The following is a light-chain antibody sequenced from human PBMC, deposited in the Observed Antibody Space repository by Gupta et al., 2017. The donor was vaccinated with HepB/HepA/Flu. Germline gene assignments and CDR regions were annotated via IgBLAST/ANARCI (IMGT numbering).Light chain of an antibody. J-gene: IGKJ4*01. CDR3: QQYENYPHT. V-gene: IGKV1-5*03. Sequence: DAVTITCRASLTIDTWLAWYQQKPGKAPRLIIYKASSLQSGVPSRFSGNGSATELILTISSLHRDDFATYYCQQYENYPHTYGGGSVVETK. CDR1: LTIDTW. CDR2: KAS.